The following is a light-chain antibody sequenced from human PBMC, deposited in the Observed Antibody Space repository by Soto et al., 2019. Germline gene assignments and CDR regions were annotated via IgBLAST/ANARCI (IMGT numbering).Light chain of an antibody. CDR3: QPYQVGQPIA. CDR1: QSVSSY. CDR2: DAS. Sequence: EIVLTQSPATLSLSPGERATLSCRASQSVSSYLAWYQQKPGQAPRLLIYDASNRATGIPDRFSGSGSETDFTLTISRLEPEDFALYYCQPYQVGQPIAFGRGTRLEI. V-gene: IGKV3-11*01. J-gene: IGKJ5*01.